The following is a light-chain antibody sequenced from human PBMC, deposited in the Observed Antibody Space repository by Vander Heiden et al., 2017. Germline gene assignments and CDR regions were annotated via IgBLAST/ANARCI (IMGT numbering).Light chain of an antibody. V-gene: IGKV4-1*01. CDR3: QRDDGTAIT. CDR1: QSSLYSSNNKNY. J-gene: IGKJ4*01. Sequence: IVMTHSPDSLAVSLCESATIHCKSSQSSLYSSNNKNYLACYQQNPGQPPKLLIYWASTRESGVPDRFSGSASATDFTLSISILPAEDVAVYYCQRDDGTAITFGAGTKVEIK. CDR2: WAS.